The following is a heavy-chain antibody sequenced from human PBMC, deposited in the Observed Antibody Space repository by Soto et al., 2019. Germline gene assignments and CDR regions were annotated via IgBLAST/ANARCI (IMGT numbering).Heavy chain of an antibody. Sequence: QVQLVQSGGEVKKPGTSVKISCKTSGYTFTSHYIHWVRRAPGRGLQWMGIINPSGGGTNYAQRFMGRVSMASDTSTSTVHLDLSSLTSDDTAVYYCARAADSSGHYTDYWGQGPLITVSP. J-gene: IGHJ4*02. V-gene: IGHV1-46*01. CDR1: GYTFTSHY. D-gene: IGHD3-22*01. CDR3: ARAADSSGHYTDY. CDR2: INPSGGGT.